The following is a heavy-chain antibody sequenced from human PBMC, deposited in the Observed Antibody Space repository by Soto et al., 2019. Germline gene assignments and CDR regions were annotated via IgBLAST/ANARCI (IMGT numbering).Heavy chain of an antibody. V-gene: IGHV3-23*01. CDR1: GFTFSPYA. Sequence: EVQLLESGGDLVQPGGSLIVSCAASGFTFSPYAMPWVRQAPGKGLEWVSSISGGGDRANYEDSVRGRLPISRDNSKNTLYPQMSNLGAEDTATYYCARGKTTCLGGSSGTCYRTSDYWGQGTLVTVSS. CDR3: ARGKTTCLGGSSGTCYRTSDY. D-gene: IGHD3-22*01. J-gene: IGHJ4*02. CDR2: ISGGGDRA.